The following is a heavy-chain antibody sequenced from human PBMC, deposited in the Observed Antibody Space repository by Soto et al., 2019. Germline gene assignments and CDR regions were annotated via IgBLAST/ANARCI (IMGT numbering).Heavy chain of an antibody. CDR3: AREDGEFDY. Sequence: LRLSCAASGFILSDYYMSWIRQAPGKGLEWVSYISNTGNSIYYADSVKGRFTISRDNAKNSLFLQMNSLRVEDTAVYYCAREDGEFDYWGQGTLVTVSS. J-gene: IGHJ4*02. V-gene: IGHV3-11*01. CDR2: ISNTGNSI. CDR1: GFILSDYY.